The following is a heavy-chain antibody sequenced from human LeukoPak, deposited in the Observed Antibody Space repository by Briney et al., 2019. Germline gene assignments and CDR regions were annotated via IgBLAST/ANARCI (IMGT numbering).Heavy chain of an antibody. V-gene: IGHV3-23*01. CDR1: GFTFSSYA. CDR3: AKDREAARSFDY. D-gene: IGHD6-6*01. J-gene: IGHJ4*02. CDR2: ISGSGGST. Sequence: GGSLRLSCAASGFTFSSYAMSWVRQAPGKGLEWVSAISGSGGSTYYADSVKGRFTISRDNSKNTLYLQMNNLRAEDTAVYYCAKDREAARSFDYWGQGTLVTVSS.